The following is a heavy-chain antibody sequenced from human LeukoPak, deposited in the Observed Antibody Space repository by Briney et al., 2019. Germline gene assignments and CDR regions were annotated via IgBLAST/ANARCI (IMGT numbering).Heavy chain of an antibody. D-gene: IGHD2-15*01. CDR1: GYTFTSYG. J-gene: IGHJ6*03. CDR2: ISAYNGNT. Sequence: ASVKVSCKASGYTFTSYGISWVRQAPGQGLEWMGWISAYNGNTGYAQKLQGRVTMTTDTSTSTAYMELRSLRSDDTAVYYCARAPPRGGYCSGGSCYSRFNYYYMDVWGKGTTVTVSS. V-gene: IGHV1-18*01. CDR3: ARAPPRGGYCSGGSCYSRFNYYYMDV.